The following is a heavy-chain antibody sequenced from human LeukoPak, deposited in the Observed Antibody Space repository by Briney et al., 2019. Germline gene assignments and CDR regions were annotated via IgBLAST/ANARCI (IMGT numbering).Heavy chain of an antibody. CDR1: GFTFSDYA. V-gene: IGHV3-23*01. D-gene: IGHD3-22*01. Sequence: GGSLRLSCAASGFTFSDYAMSWVRQAPGKGLEWVSAISGTGGSTWYADSVKGRVTISRDNSKNTLYLQMNSLRAEYKAVYYCAKDSYDSSGSRYDYWGQGTLVTVSS. J-gene: IGHJ4*02. CDR2: ISGTGGST. CDR3: AKDSYDSSGSRYDY.